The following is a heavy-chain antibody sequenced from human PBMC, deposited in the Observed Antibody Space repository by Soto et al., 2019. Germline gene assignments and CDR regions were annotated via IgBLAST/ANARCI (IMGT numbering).Heavy chain of an antibody. J-gene: IGHJ3*02. V-gene: IGHV3-20*04. CDR2: INWNGGST. Sequence: GGSLRLSCAASGFTFGDYGMSWVRQAPGKGLEWVSGINWNGGSTGYADSVKGRFTISRDNAKNSLYLQMNSLRAEDTALYYCAREGDDYSNYDAFDIWGQGTMVTVSS. CDR1: GFTFGDYG. CDR3: AREGDDYSNYDAFDI. D-gene: IGHD4-4*01.